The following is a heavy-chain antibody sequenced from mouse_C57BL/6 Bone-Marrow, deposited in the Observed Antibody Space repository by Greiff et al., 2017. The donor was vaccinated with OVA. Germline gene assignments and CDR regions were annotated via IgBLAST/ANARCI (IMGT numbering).Heavy chain of an antibody. D-gene: IGHD2-1*01. J-gene: IGHJ2*01. Sequence: EVQGVESGEGLVKPGGSLKLSCAASGFTFSSYAMSWVRQTPEKRLEWVAYISSGGDYIYYADTVKGRFTISRDNARNALYLQRSSLKSEDTAMYYCTRDGNYGSFDYWGQGTTLTVSS. V-gene: IGHV5-9-1*02. CDR3: TRDGNYGSFDY. CDR1: GFTFSSYA. CDR2: ISSGGDYI.